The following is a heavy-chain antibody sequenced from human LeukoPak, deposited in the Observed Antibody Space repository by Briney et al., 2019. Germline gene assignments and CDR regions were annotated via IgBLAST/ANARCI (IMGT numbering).Heavy chain of an antibody. Sequence: ASVKVSCKVSGYTLIELSMHWVRQAPGKGLEWMGGFDPEDGETIYAQKFQGRVTMTEDTSTDTAYMELSSLKSEDTAVYYCTTWSRPGGYFRGWYLDLWGRGTLVTVSS. V-gene: IGHV1-24*01. D-gene: IGHD3-22*01. J-gene: IGHJ2*01. CDR2: FDPEDGET. CDR3: TTWSRPGGYFRGWYLDL. CDR1: GYTLIELS.